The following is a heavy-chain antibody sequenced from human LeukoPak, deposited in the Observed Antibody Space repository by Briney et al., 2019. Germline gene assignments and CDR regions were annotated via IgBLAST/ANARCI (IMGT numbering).Heavy chain of an antibody. Sequence: SGPALLKPTPTLTLTCTFSGFSLTTTGMRVSWIRQPPGKALEWLSLIDWDDDKFYSTSLRTRLTISKDTSKNQVVLTMTNMDPVDTATYYCARLQGATIGAKWFDPWGQGTLVTVSS. V-gene: IGHV2-70*04. CDR1: GFSLTTTGMR. CDR2: IDWDDDK. D-gene: IGHD4/OR15-4a*01. CDR3: ARLQGATIGAKWFDP. J-gene: IGHJ5*02.